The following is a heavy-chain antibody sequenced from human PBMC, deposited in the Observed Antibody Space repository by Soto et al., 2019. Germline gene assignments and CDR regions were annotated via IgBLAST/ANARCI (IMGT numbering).Heavy chain of an antibody. J-gene: IGHJ4*02. Sequence: SETLSLTCTVSGGSISSGGYYWSWIRQHPGKGLEWIGYIYYSGSTYYNPSLKSRVTISVDTSKNQFSLKLSSVTAADTAVYYCAREVVVITTSYFDYWGQGTLVTVSS. CDR2: IYYSGST. D-gene: IGHD3-22*01. CDR3: AREVVVITTSYFDY. V-gene: IGHV4-31*03. CDR1: GGSISSGGYY.